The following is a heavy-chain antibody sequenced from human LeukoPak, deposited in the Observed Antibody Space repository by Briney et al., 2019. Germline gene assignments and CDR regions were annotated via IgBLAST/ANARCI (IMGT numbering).Heavy chain of an antibody. J-gene: IGHJ5*02. CDR2: IVVGSGNT. V-gene: IGHV1-58*02. Sequence: SVKVSCKASGFTFTSSAMQWVRQARGQRLEWIGWIVVGSGNTNYAQKFQGRVTITADKSTSTAYMELSSLRSEDTAVYYCARDIVVVPAAIRGVFWFDPWGQGTLVTVSS. CDR1: GFTFTSSA. D-gene: IGHD2-2*02. CDR3: ARDIVVVPAAIRGVFWFDP.